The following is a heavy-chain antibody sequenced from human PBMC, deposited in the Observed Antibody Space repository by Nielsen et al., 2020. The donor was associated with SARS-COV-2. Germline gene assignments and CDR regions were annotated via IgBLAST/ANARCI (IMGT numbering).Heavy chain of an antibody. Sequence: GESLKISCAASGFTFSNYAMHWVRQAPGKGLEWVAIISYDGSNKYADSVKGRFTISRDNSKNSLYLQMNSLRDEDTAVYYCARVAGSGGDYWGQGTLVTVSS. J-gene: IGHJ4*02. D-gene: IGHD2-15*01. CDR3: ARVAGSGGDY. CDR2: ISYDGSNK. V-gene: IGHV3-30*04. CDR1: GFTFSNYA.